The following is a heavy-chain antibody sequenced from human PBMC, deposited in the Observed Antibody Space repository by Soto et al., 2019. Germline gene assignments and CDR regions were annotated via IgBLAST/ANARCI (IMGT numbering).Heavy chain of an antibody. Sequence: GGSLRLSCAASGFTFSSYSMNWVRQAPGKGLEWVSSISSSSSYIYYADSVKGRFTISRDNAKNSLYLQMNSLRAEDTAVYYCARDFYYDSSGYYSYYWGQGTLVTVSS. CDR1: GFTFSSYS. D-gene: IGHD3-22*01. CDR3: ARDFYYDSSGYYSYY. J-gene: IGHJ4*02. V-gene: IGHV3-21*01. CDR2: ISSSSSYI.